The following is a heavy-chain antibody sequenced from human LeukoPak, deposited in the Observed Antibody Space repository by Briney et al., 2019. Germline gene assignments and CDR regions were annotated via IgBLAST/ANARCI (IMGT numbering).Heavy chain of an antibody. CDR2: IYTSGST. V-gene: IGHV4-61*02. Sequence: PSETLSLTCTVSGGSISSGSYYWSWIRQPAGKGLEWIGRIYTSGSTNYNPSLKGRVTISVDTSKNQFSLKLSSVTAADTAVYYCARVHCTNAVCYRYFDYWGQGTLVTVSS. J-gene: IGHJ4*02. D-gene: IGHD2-8*01. CDR1: GGSISSGSYY. CDR3: ARVHCTNAVCYRYFDY.